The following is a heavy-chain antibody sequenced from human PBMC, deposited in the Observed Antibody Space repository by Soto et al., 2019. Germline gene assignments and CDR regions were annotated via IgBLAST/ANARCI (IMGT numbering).Heavy chain of an antibody. J-gene: IGHJ5*02. Sequence: EVQLVQSGAEVKKPGESLKISCKGSGYSFSNYWIVWVRQMPGKGLEWMGIIYPGDSETKYSPSFQGQVTISADKSINTASLQWISLQASDTAMYYCARRRAGNPDDWFDPWGQGTLVTVSS. CDR2: IYPGDSET. CDR3: ARRRAGNPDDWFDP. V-gene: IGHV5-51*03. CDR1: GYSFSNYW. D-gene: IGHD6-13*01.